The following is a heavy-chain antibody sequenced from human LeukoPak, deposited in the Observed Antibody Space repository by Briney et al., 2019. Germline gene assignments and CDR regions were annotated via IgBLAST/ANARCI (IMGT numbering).Heavy chain of an antibody. Sequence: ASVKVSCKASGYTFTSYGISWVRQAPGQGLEWMGWISAYNGNTNYAQKLQGRVTMTTDTSTSTAYMELRSLRSDDTAVYYCARDGLEVQWLVPRHFDYWGQGTLVTVSS. V-gene: IGHV1-18*01. CDR1: GYTFTSYG. D-gene: IGHD6-19*01. CDR2: ISAYNGNT. J-gene: IGHJ4*02. CDR3: ARDGLEVQWLVPRHFDY.